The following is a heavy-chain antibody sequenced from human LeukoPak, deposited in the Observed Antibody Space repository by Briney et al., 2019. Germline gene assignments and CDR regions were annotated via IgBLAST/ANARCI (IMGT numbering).Heavy chain of an antibody. CDR2: INPSGTT. CDR1: GGSLSGYY. Sequence: SETLSLTCVVNGGSLSGYYWGWIRQPPGKGLEWIAEINPSGTTDYNPSLKSRVTLSADMSKNQFSLRLSSVTAADTAVYYCARFFRTVWELPYYWGPGTLVTVSS. J-gene: IGHJ4*02. D-gene: IGHD1-26*01. V-gene: IGHV4-34*01. CDR3: ARFFRTVWELPYY.